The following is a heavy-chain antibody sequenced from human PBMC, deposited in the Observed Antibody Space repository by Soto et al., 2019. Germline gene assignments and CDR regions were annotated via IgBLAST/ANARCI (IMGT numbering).Heavy chain of an antibody. J-gene: IGHJ5*02. Sequence: QVQLVQSGAEVKKPGSSVKVSCKASGGTFSSYAISWVRQAPGQGLEWMGGNIPIFGTANYAQKFQGRVTITADESTSTAYMELSSLRSEDTAVYYCARDRAKDIVVVPAAIIGFDPWGQGTLVTVSS. CDR2: NIPIFGTA. CDR3: ARDRAKDIVVVPAAIIGFDP. CDR1: GGTFSSYA. D-gene: IGHD2-2*02. V-gene: IGHV1-69*01.